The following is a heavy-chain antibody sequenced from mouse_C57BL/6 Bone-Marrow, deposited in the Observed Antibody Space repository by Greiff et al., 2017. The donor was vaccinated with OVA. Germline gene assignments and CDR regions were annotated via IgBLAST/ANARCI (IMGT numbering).Heavy chain of an antibody. D-gene: IGHD6-1*01. J-gene: IGHJ4*01. V-gene: IGHV6-6*01. CDR3: TPLSYYAMDY. CDR2: IRNKDNNHAT. Sequence: EVQRVESGGGLVQPGGSMKLSCAASGFTFSDAWMDWVSQSPETGLAWVAEIRNKDNNHATYYAEYVQGRFTISRDDYKSSVYLQMNSLRAEDTCIYYCTPLSYYAMDYWGQGTSVTVSS. CDR1: GFTFSDAW.